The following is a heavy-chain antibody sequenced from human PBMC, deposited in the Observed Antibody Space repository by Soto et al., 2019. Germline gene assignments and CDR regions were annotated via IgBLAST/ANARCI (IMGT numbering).Heavy chain of an antibody. J-gene: IGHJ4*01. CDR3: ARVPIWGVASSCYTEGFDS. D-gene: IGHD6-13*01. CDR1: GFVFSDYA. V-gene: IGHV3-23*01. CDR2: ISAGGSDT. Sequence: EVQLLDSGGGWVQPGGSLRLSCVASGFVFSDYAMSWVRQAPGKGLEWVSTISAGGSDTYYADSVKGRFTVSRANSKNTLYVQMNSLRAEDTATYYCARVPIWGVASSCYTEGFDSWGQEPWSPSPQ.